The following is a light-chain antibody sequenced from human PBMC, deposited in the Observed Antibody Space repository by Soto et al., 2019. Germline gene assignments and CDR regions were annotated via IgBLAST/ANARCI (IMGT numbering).Light chain of an antibody. CDR1: QSVSSSC. J-gene: IGKJ1*01. CDR3: QQYGTSPRT. Sequence: EIVFTQAPGTLSVSPGERATLSCRASQSVSSSCLAWYQQKPGQAPRLLIYGASSRATGIPDRFSGSGSGTDFTLTISKLEPEDFAVYYCQQYGTSPRTLGQGTKVDIK. CDR2: GAS. V-gene: IGKV3-20*01.